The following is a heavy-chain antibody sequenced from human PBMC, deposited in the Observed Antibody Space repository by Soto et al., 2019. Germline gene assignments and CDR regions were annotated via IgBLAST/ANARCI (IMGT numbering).Heavy chain of an antibody. J-gene: IGHJ4*02. D-gene: IGHD1-26*01. CDR2: ISGSDGKT. V-gene: IGHV3-23*01. CDR1: DFSFTIYA. Sequence: PWGSLVLSCASSDFSFTIYALNWVRQAPGKGLEWVSTISGSDGKTYYADSVKGRFSISRDTSKTTLYLQMNSLRVEDTAVYYCERWSFLDYWGQGTRVTVSS. CDR3: ERWSFLDY.